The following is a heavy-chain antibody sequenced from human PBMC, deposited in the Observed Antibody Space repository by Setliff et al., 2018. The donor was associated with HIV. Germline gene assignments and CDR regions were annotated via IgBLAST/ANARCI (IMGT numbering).Heavy chain of an antibody. CDR1: GGSISSSSYY. D-gene: IGHD5-18*01. V-gene: IGHV4-39*01. Sequence: PSETLSLTCTVSGGSISSSSYYWGWIRQPPGKGLEWIGSIYYSGSTYYNPSLKSRVTISVDTSKNQFSLKLSSVTAADTAVYYCARGHTPMAPLPFDYWGQGTLVTVSS. J-gene: IGHJ4*02. CDR3: ARGHTPMAPLPFDY. CDR2: IYYSGST.